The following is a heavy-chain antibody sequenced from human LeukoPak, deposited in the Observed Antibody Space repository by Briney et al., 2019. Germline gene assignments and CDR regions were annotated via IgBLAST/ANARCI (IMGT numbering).Heavy chain of an antibody. CDR1: GGPISSSSYY. CDR2: IYYSGST. CDR3: ASSYYYAFDI. Sequence: PSETLSLTCTVSGGPISSSSYYWGWIRQPPGKGLEWIGYIYYSGSTNYNPSLKSRVTISVDTSKNQFSLKLSSVTAADTAVYYCASSYYYAFDIWGQGTMVTVSS. V-gene: IGHV4-61*05. D-gene: IGHD3-10*01. J-gene: IGHJ3*02.